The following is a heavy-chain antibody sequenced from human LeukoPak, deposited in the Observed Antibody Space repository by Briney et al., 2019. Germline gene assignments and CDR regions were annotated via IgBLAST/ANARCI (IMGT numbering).Heavy chain of an antibody. CDR1: GGSISSYC. J-gene: IGHJ4*02. CDR3: ARQYDILTGFDY. CDR2: IYYSGTT. Sequence: PSETLSLTCTVSGGSISSYCLNWIRQSPGKGLEWIGYIYYSGTTKYNPSLKSRVTISVDTSKNQLSLKLSSVTAADTAVYYCARQYDILTGFDYWGQGTLVTVSS. V-gene: IGHV4-59*08. D-gene: IGHD3-9*01.